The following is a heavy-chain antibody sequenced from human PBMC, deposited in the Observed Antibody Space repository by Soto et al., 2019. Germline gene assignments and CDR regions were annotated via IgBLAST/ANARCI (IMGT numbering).Heavy chain of an antibody. Sequence: SETLSLTCAVYGGSFGGYYWSWIRQPPGKGLEWIGEINHSGNTNYNPSLKSRVTISVDTSKNQFSLKLSSVTAADTAVYYCAREKVGATIGYYWGQGTLVTVSS. V-gene: IGHV4-34*01. CDR1: GGSFGGYY. CDR3: AREKVGATIGYY. CDR2: INHSGNT. D-gene: IGHD1-26*01. J-gene: IGHJ4*02.